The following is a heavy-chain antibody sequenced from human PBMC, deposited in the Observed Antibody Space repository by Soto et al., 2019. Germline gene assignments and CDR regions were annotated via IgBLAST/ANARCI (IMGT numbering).Heavy chain of an antibody. D-gene: IGHD3-9*01. CDR1: GFTFSSYW. V-gene: IGHV3-74*01. CDR2: INSDGSST. CDR3: ARIGSTGYTDWDYFDY. Sequence: PGGSLRLSCAASGFTFSSYWMHWVRQAPGKGLVWVSRINSDGSSTSYADSVKGRFTISRDNAKNTLYLQMNSLRAEDTAVYYCARIGSTGYTDWDYFDYWGQGTLVTVSS. J-gene: IGHJ4*02.